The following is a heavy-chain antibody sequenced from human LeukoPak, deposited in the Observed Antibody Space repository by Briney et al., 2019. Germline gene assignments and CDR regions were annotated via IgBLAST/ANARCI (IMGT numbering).Heavy chain of an antibody. D-gene: IGHD2-2*01. Sequence: GASLKISYKGSASSFTSYWIGWVRQMPGKGLGRMGIIYPGDSDTRYSPSFQGQVTISADKSISTAYLQWSSLKASDTALYYCARGVVVPAADYWGQGTLVTVSS. CDR3: ARGVVVPAADY. V-gene: IGHV5-51*01. CDR2: IYPGDSDT. J-gene: IGHJ4*02. CDR1: ASSFTSYW.